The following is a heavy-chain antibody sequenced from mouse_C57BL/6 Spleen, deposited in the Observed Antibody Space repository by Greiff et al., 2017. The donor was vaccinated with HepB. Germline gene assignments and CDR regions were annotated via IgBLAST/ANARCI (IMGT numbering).Heavy chain of an antibody. CDR2: IYPGDGDT. CDR1: GYAFSSSW. CDR3: ARGGTLSNYVWFAY. J-gene: IGHJ3*01. V-gene: IGHV1-82*01. Sequence: QVHVKQSGPELVKPGASVKISCKASGYAFSSSWMNWVKQRPGKGLEWIGRIYPGDGDTNYNGKFKGKATLTADKSSSTAYMQLSSLTSEDSAVYFCARGGTLSNYVWFAYWGQGTLVTVSA. D-gene: IGHD2-5*01.